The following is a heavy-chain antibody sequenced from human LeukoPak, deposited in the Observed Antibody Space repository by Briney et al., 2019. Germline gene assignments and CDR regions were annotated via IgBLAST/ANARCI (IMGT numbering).Heavy chain of an antibody. J-gene: IGHJ1*01. CDR3: ATYSSLNRREFQF. V-gene: IGHV3-23*01. CDR1: GFTFSSYA. D-gene: IGHD3-22*01. Sequence: TGGCLSLSCADSGFTFSSYAMSGARHARAKGREWGSAVTSRGDSRLYADSAKGRVTIYRDNSKNSLYRPMNSLRAEATAVYYCATYSSLNRREFQFWGQGPLLTVP. CDR2: VTSRGDSR.